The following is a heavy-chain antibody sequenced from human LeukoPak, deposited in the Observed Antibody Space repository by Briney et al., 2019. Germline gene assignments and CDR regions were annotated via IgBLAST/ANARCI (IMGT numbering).Heavy chain of an antibody. D-gene: IGHD3-10*01. J-gene: IGHJ4*02. Sequence: ASVKVFCKASGYTFTSYYMHWVRQAPGQGLEWMGIINPSGGSTSYTQKFQGRVTMTRDTSTSTVYMELSSLRSEDTAVYYCARDPPTEGSGSYYLSYYFDYWGQGTLVTVSS. CDR1: GYTFTSYY. CDR3: ARDPPTEGSGSYYLSYYFDY. CDR2: INPSGGST. V-gene: IGHV1-46*01.